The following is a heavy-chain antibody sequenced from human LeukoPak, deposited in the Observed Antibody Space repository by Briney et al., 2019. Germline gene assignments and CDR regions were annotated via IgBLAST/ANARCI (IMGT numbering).Heavy chain of an antibody. J-gene: IGHJ3*02. V-gene: IGHV1-2*02. CDR2: INPNSGGT. CDR3: ATASTWVGAFDI. CDR1: GYTFTSYY. D-gene: IGHD7-27*01. Sequence: ASVKVSCKASGYTFTSYYMHWVRQAPGQGLEWMGWINPNSGGTNYAQKFQGRVTMTRDTSITTAYMELSSLRSEDTAVYYCATASTWVGAFDIWGQGTMVTVSS.